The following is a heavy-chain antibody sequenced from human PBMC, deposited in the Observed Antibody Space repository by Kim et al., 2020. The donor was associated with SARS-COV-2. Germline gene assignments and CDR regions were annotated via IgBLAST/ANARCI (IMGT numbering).Heavy chain of an antibody. CDR1: GFTFSDYY. V-gene: IGHV3-11*06. D-gene: IGHD4-17*01. CDR3: ASYDYGAYYFDY. CDR2: ISSSSSYS. Sequence: GGSLRLSCAASGFTFSDYYMTWIRQAPGKGLEWVSHISSSSSYSNYADSVKGRFTISRDNAKNSLYLQISSLRAEDTAVYYCASYDYGAYYFDYWGQGTLVTVSS. J-gene: IGHJ4*02.